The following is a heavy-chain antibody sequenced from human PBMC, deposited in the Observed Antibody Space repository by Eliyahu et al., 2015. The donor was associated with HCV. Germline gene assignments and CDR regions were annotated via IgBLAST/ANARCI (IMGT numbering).Heavy chain of an antibody. CDR1: GFTFSTYA. V-gene: IGHV3-30*18. J-gene: IGHJ4*02. CDR3: AKDRRKWEQQLDS. CDR2: ITYEGRXK. Sequence: QVQLVESGGGVVQPGTSLRLSCAXSGFTFSTYAVHWVRQAPGKGXEWVAIITYEGRXKYYXDXVKXRFTVPRDNSKNTLYLQMNSLRSEDTAVYYCAKDRRKWEQQLDSWGQGALVTVSS. D-gene: IGHD1-26*01.